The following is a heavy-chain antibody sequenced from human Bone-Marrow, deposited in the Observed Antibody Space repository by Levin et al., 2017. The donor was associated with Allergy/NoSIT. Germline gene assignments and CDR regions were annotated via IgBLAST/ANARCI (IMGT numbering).Heavy chain of an antibody. CDR2: ISGSGGST. CDR1: GFTFSSYA. V-gene: IGHV3-23*01. J-gene: IGHJ6*02. Sequence: GESLKISCAASGFTFSSYAMSWVRQAPGKGLEWVSAISGSGGSTYYADSVKGRFTISRDNSKNTLYLQMNSLRAEDTAVYYCVKEISIAARPDSTDIYYYYYYGMDVWGQGTTVTVSS. CDR3: VKEISIAARPDSTDIYYYYYYGMDV. D-gene: IGHD6-6*01.